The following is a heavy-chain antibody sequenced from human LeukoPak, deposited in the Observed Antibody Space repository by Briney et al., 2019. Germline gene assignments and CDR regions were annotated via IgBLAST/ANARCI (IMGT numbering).Heavy chain of an antibody. CDR1: GGSISSYY. Sequence: SETLSLTCTVSGGSISSYYWSWIRQPAGKGLEWIGRIYSSGNTDYNPSLKSRVTMSVDTSKNQFSLKLSSVTAADTAVYYCARETHYYGSGSYPRYFDYWGQGTLVTVSS. CDR2: IYSSGNT. V-gene: IGHV4-4*07. CDR3: ARETHYYGSGSYPRYFDY. D-gene: IGHD3-10*01. J-gene: IGHJ4*02.